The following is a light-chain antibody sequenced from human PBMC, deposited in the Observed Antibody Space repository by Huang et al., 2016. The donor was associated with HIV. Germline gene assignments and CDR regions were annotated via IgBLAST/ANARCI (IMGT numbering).Light chain of an antibody. CDR3: QQYKTWPRT. Sequence: EIGMTQSPATLSVSPGERVTLSCWASQSVSNNLAWYQQRPGQAPRLLIYGASARATGIPGRFSGSGSGTEVTLTISSLQSEDFAVYYCQQYKTWPRTFGQGTKVEVK. V-gene: IGKV3-15*01. J-gene: IGKJ1*01. CDR1: QSVSNN. CDR2: GAS.